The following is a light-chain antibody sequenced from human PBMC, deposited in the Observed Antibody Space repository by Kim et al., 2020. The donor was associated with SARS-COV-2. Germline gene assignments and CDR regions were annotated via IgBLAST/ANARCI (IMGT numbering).Light chain of an antibody. Sequence: SLSPGERATLSCRASQSVSYYLAWYQQKPGQAPRLLIYDASNRATGIPARFSGSGSGTDFTLTISSLEPEDFAVYYCQQRSNWLTFGGGTKVDIK. CDR2: DAS. CDR1: QSVSYY. CDR3: QQRSNWLT. J-gene: IGKJ4*01. V-gene: IGKV3-11*01.